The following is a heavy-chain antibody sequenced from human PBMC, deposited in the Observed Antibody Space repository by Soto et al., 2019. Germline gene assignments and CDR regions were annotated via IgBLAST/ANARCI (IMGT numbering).Heavy chain of an antibody. CDR2: INPSGGST. CDR1: GYTFTSYY. CDR3: ARDIVLVPAAIYGMDV. V-gene: IGHV1-46*01. J-gene: IGHJ6*02. D-gene: IGHD2-2*01. Sequence: ASVKVSCKASGYTFTSYYMHWVRQAPGQGLEWMGIINPSGGSTSYAQKFQGRVTMTRDTSTSTVHMELSSLRSEDTAVYYCARDIVLVPAAIYGMDVWGQGTTVTVSS.